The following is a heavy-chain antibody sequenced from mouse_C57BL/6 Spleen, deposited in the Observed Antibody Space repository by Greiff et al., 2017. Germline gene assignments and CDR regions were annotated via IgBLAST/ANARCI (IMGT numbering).Heavy chain of an antibody. CDR3: ARFYDAYFDY. CDR2: IRNKANGYTT. J-gene: IGHJ2*01. D-gene: IGHD2-3*01. Sequence: DVHLVESGGGLVQPGGSLSLSCAASGFTFTDYYMSWVRQPPGKALEWLGFIRNKANGYTTEYSASVKGRFTISRDNSQSILYLQMNALRAEDSATYYCARFYDAYFDYWGQGTTLTVSS. CDR1: GFTFTDYY. V-gene: IGHV7-3*01.